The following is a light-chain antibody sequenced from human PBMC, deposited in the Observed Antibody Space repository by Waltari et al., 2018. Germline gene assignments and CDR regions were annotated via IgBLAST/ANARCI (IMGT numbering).Light chain of an antibody. V-gene: IGKV3-20*01. CDR1: HSIGIY. CDR2: HAS. Sequence: EIVLTQSPGPLSLSPGESATLSCRASHSIGIYLAWYQQKPGQAPRLLMYHASSRATGIPDRFSGSGSGTDFSLTISRLEPEDFAVYYCQKYESLPATFGQGTKVEIK. CDR3: QKYESLPAT. J-gene: IGKJ1*01.